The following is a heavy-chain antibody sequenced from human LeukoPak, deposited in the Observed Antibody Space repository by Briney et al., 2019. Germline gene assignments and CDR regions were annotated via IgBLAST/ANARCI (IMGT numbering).Heavy chain of an antibody. V-gene: IGHV3-23*01. CDR3: VKGRISEDGLDF. J-gene: IGHJ4*02. D-gene: IGHD6-13*01. CDR1: GFTFSRSG. CDR2: ISSSGNT. Sequence: PGGYLRLYCAASGFTFSRSGMNWVRQTPGKGLDWVSSISSSGNTYYADSVKGRFTISRDNSKNMLYLQMNSLRAEDTAVYYCVKGRISEDGLDFWGQGTLVTVSS.